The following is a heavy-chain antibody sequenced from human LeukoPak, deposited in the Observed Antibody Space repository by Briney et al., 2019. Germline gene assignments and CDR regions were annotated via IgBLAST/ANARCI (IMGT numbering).Heavy chain of an antibody. CDR2: INHSGST. V-gene: IGHV4-34*01. Sequence: SETLSLTCAVYGGSFSGYYWSWIRQPPGKGLEWIGEINHSGSTNYNPSLKSRVTISVDTSKNQFSLKLSSATAADTAVYYCARVNSMEYYFDYWGQGTLVTVSS. CDR1: GGSFSGYY. J-gene: IGHJ4*02. D-gene: IGHD3-3*01. CDR3: ARVNSMEYYFDY.